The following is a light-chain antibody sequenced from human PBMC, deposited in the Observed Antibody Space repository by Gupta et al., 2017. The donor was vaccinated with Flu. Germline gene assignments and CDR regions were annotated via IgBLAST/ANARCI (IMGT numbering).Light chain of an antibody. Sequence: DIQMTQSPSSLSASVGDRVTITCRASQDINSRLAWYQQKPDKAPQSLIFGTTSLQSGVPSRFSGSGSGTDYSLTISDLQPEDFATYYCQQYHLSPVTFGHGTRVEIK. CDR1: QDINSR. CDR3: QQYHLSPVT. CDR2: GTT. J-gene: IGKJ3*01. V-gene: IGKV1D-16*01.